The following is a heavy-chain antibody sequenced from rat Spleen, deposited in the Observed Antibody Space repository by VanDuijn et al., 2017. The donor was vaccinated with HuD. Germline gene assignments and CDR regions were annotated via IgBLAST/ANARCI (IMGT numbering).Heavy chain of an antibody. D-gene: IGHD1-2*01. CDR3: ARTGYYSSYKGVGVMDA. V-gene: IGHV2-6*01. Sequence: QVQLKESGPGLVQPSQTLSLTCTVSGFSLTNYIVSWVRQPPGKGLEWIAAISSGGSTYYNSALKSRLSISRDTSKSQVFLKMNNLQTEDTAMYFCARTGYYSSYKGVGVMDAWGQGASVTVSS. J-gene: IGHJ4*01. CDR2: ISSGGST. CDR1: GFSLTNYI.